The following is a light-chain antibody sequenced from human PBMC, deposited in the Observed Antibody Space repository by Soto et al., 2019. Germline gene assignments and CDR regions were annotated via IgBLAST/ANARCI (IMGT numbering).Light chain of an antibody. CDR1: QSISSF. J-gene: IGKJ1*01. V-gene: IGKV1-39*01. CDR3: QRGYGSPRM. Sequence: DIQMTQSPSSLSASVGDRVTITCRASQSISSFLNWYQQKPGKAPKLLIYAASNLRSGVSSRFSGSGSGTDFTLTISSLQPEDFATYYCQRGYGSPRMFGQGTKVEIK. CDR2: AAS.